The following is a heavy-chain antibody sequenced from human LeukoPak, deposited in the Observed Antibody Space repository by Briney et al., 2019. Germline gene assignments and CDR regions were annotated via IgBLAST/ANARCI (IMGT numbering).Heavy chain of an antibody. V-gene: IGHV1-2*02. CDR2: INPNSGGT. J-gene: IGHJ4*02. Sequence: ASVKVSCEASGYTFTGYYMHWVRQAPGQGLEWMGWINPNSGGTNYAQRFQGRVTMTRDTSISTAYMELSRLRSDDTAVYYCAGQYCSSTSCQSLFDYWGQGTLVTVSS. CDR3: AGQYCSSTSCQSLFDY. D-gene: IGHD2-2*01. CDR1: GYTFTGYY.